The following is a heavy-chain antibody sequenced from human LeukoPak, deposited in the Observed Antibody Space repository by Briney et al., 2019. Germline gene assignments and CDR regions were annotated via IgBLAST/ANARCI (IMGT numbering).Heavy chain of an antibody. CDR1: GGSISSGGYY. CDR2: IYYSGST. V-gene: IGHV4-31*03. J-gene: IGHJ5*02. CDR3: ARSARPQNWFDP. Sequence: SETLSLTCTVSGGSISSGGYYWSWIRQHPGMGLEWIGYIYYSGSTYYNPSLKSRVTISVDTSKNQFSLKLSSVTAADTAVYYCARSARPQNWFDPWGQGTLVTVSS.